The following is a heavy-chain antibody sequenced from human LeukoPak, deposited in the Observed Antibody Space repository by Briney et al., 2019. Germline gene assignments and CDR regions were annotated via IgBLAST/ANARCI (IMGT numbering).Heavy chain of an antibody. V-gene: IGHV3-74*01. Sequence: GGSLRLSCTASGFSFSSYWMHWVRQVPGKGLVWVSRINTDGSSTTYVDSVRGRFTISRDNTKNTLYLQINSLRADDTAVYYCARGGAGRAFDYWGQGSLVTVFS. CDR1: GFSFSSYW. D-gene: IGHD3-16*01. CDR3: ARGGAGRAFDY. J-gene: IGHJ4*02. CDR2: INTDGSST.